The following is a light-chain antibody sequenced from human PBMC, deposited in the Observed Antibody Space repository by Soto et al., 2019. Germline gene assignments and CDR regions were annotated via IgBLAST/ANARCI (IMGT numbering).Light chain of an antibody. V-gene: IGKV2-30*01. Sequence: DIVLTQSPLSLPVTLGQPASISCRSSQSLVYSDGNTYLNWIQQRPGQSPRRLISKVSNRDSGVPARFPGSGSGTDFTLEISGVEADDIGVYYCMQGTHWPPTFGQGTRLDIK. J-gene: IGKJ5*01. CDR2: KVS. CDR1: QSLVYSDGNTY. CDR3: MQGTHWPPT.